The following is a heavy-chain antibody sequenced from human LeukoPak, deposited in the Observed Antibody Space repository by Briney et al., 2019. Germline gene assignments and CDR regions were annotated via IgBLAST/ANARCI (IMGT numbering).Heavy chain of an antibody. CDR1: GGSFSGYY. J-gene: IGHJ4*02. Sequence: SETLSLTCAVYGGSFSGYYWSWVRQPPGKGLEWIGEINQSGSTNYNPSLKSRVTISVDTSKNQFSLKLSSVTAADTAVYYCARVPSYCSGGSCYSPVYWGQGTLVTASS. CDR3: ARVPSYCSGGSCYSPVY. V-gene: IGHV4-34*01. D-gene: IGHD2-15*01. CDR2: INQSGST.